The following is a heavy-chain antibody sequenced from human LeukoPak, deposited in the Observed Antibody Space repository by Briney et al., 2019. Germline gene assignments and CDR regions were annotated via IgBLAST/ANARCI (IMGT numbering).Heavy chain of an antibody. J-gene: IGHJ4*02. V-gene: IGHV1-18*01. CDR1: GYTFTSYG. CDR3: ARAVIAVAGRGPFDY. D-gene: IGHD6-19*01. CDR2: ISAYNGNT. Sequence: GASVKVSCKASGYTFTSYGISWVRQAPGQGLEWMGWISAYNGNTNYAQKLQGRVTMTTDTSTSTAYMELRSLRSDDTAVYYCARAVIAVAGRGPFDYWGQGTLVTVSS.